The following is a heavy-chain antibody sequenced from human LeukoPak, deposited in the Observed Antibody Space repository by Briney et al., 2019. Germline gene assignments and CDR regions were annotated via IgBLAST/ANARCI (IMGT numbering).Heavy chain of an antibody. J-gene: IGHJ2*01. V-gene: IGHV1-18*01. CDR3: ARGRPGYSSGWYLVKSPPSGYFDL. Sequence: ASVKVSCKASGYTFTSYGISWVRQAPGQGLEWMGWISAYNGNTNYAQKLQGRVTMTTDTSTSTAYMELRSLRSDDTAVYYCARGRPGYSSGWYLVKSPPSGYFDLWGRGTLVTVSS. CDR2: ISAYNGNT. D-gene: IGHD6-19*01. CDR1: GYTFTSYG.